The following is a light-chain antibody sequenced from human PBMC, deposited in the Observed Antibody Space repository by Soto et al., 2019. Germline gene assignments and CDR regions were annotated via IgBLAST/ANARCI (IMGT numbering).Light chain of an antibody. CDR1: QSISSW. CDR2: DAS. J-gene: IGKJ1*01. V-gene: IGKV1-5*01. Sequence: GDRVTITCRASQSISSWLAWYKQKPGKAPKLLSYDASSLESGVPSRFSGSGSGTEFTLTISSLKPDDFATYYCQHYNSYSEAFGQGTKVDIK. CDR3: QHYNSYSEA.